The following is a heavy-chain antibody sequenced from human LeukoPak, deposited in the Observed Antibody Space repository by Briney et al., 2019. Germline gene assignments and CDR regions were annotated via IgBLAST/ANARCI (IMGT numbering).Heavy chain of an antibody. D-gene: IGHD5-24*01. Sequence: SQTLSLTCAISGDSLSSSSASWNWIRQSPSRGLEWLGLTYYRSKWYSDYAEFVKSRMTINADTSKNNFSLQLNSVNPADTAVYYCARGRDGLNFVDHWGQGTLVTVSS. CDR2: TYYRSKWYS. J-gene: IGHJ4*02. CDR1: GDSLSSSSAS. CDR3: ARGRDGLNFVDH. V-gene: IGHV6-1*01.